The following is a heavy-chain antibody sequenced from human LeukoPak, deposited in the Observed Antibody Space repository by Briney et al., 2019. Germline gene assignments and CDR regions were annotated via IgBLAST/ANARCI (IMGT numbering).Heavy chain of an antibody. CDR2: ISYDGSNK. D-gene: IGHD5-18*01. Sequence: GGSLRLSCAASGFTFSSYGMHWVRQAPGKGLEWVAVISYDGSNKYYADSVKGRFTISRDNSKNTLYLQMNSLRAEDTAVYYCAPKEEVDTVMVDYWGRGTLVTVSS. J-gene: IGHJ4*02. CDR1: GFTFSSYG. CDR3: APKEEVDTVMVDY. V-gene: IGHV3-30*03.